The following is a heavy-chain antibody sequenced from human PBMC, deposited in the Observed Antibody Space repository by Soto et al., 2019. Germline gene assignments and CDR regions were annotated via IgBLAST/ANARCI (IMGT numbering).Heavy chain of an antibody. CDR1: VFTFSSYA. D-gene: IGHD3-22*01. J-gene: IGHJ4*02. CDR3: ARDRYYYDSSGYYPLYY. V-gene: IGHV3-30-3*01. CDR2: ISYDGSNK. Sequence: GGSLRLSCEASVFTFSSYAMHWVRQAPGKGLEWVAVISYDGSNKYYADSVKGRFTISRDNSKNTLYLQINSLRAEDTAVYYCARDRYYYDSSGYYPLYYWGQGTLVTVSS.